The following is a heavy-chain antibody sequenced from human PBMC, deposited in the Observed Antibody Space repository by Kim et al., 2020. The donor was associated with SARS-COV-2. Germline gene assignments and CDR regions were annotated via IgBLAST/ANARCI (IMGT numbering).Heavy chain of an antibody. CDR3: ARIEDYYGSGSVGWFDP. CDR2: IIPILGIA. V-gene: IGHV1-69*04. CDR1: GGTFSSYA. D-gene: IGHD3-10*01. J-gene: IGHJ5*02. Sequence: SVKVSCKSSGGTFSSYAISWVRQAPGQGLEWMGRIIPILGIANYAQKFQGRVTITADKSTSTAYMELSSLRSEDTAVYYCARIEDYYGSGSVGWFDPWGQGTLVTVSS.